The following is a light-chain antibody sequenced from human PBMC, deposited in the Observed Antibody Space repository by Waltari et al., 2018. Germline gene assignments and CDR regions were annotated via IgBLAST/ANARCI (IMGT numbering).Light chain of an antibody. CDR1: SSDVGGYNY. J-gene: IGLJ3*02. Sequence: QSALTQPASVSGSPGQSITISCTGTSSDVGGYNYFSRFQQPPGRAPKLMIYEFSMRPSGVSNRFAGSKAGNASSLTISGLQAEDEAYYYCSSYTSISTLVFGVGTKVTVL. CDR2: EFS. CDR3: SSYTSISTLV. V-gene: IGLV2-14*01.